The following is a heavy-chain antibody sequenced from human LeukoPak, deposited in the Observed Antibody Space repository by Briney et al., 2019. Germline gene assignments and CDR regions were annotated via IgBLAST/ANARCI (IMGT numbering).Heavy chain of an antibody. Sequence: SGPTLVNPTQTLTLTCTFSGFSLSTSGVGVCWIRQPPGKALEWLAVIYWDDDKRYSPALKSRVTITKDTSKNQVVVIMTNMAAADTGTFYCAHRETNSWYGSWGQGTLVTVSS. CDR3: AHRETNSWYGS. J-gene: IGHJ5*01. D-gene: IGHD1-14*01. CDR1: GFSLSTSGVG. CDR2: IYWDDDK. V-gene: IGHV2-5*02.